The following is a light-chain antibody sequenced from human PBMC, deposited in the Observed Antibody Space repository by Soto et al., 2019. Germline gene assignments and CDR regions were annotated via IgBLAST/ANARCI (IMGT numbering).Light chain of an antibody. CDR1: SSNIGNNY. CDR3: GTWDSSLSVGF. CDR2: ENN. J-gene: IGLJ1*01. Sequence: QSVLTQPPSVSAAPGQKVTISCSGSSSNIGNNYVSWYQQLPGTAPKLLIYENNKRPSGIPDRFSGSKSGTSATLGITGLQTGDEADYYCGTWDSSLSVGFLGTGTKVTVL. V-gene: IGLV1-51*02.